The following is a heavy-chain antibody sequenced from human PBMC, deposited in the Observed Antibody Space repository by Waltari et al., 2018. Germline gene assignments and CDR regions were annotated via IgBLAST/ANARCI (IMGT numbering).Heavy chain of an antibody. D-gene: IGHD3-22*01. Sequence: EVQLVESGGGLVQPGRSLRLSCAASGFTFDDYAMHWVRQAPGKGLEWVSGISWNSGSIGYADSVKGRFTISRDNAKNSLYLQMNSLRAEDTALYYCAKAEPLLLQLDYDSSGYYYGYFQHWGQGTLVTVSS. J-gene: IGHJ1*01. CDR1: GFTFDDYA. CDR3: AKAEPLLLQLDYDSSGYYYGYFQH. V-gene: IGHV3-9*01. CDR2: ISWNSGSI.